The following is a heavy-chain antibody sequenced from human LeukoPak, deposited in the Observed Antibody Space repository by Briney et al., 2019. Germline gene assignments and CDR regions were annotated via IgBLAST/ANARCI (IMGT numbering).Heavy chain of an antibody. CDR1: GSTFSRYP. CDR2: ISTSSDYI. V-gene: IGHV3-23*01. J-gene: IGHJ3*02. D-gene: IGHD3-22*01. CDR3: ASGYYDSSGDTADAFDI. Sequence: PGGSLRLSCAVSGSTFSRYPMTWVRQAPGKGLERVSTISTSSDYIYYAGSVKGRFTISRDNSKNTLYLQMNSLRAEDTAVYYCASGYYDSSGDTADAFDIWGQGTMVTVSS.